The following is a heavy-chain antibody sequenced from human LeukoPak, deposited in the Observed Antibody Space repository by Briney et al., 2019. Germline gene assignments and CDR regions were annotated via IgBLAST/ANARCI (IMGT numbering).Heavy chain of an antibody. V-gene: IGHV1-46*01. D-gene: IGHD2-2*01. CDR1: GYTFTSYY. CDR3: ARDNVPAATSAHYYYYMDV. CDR2: INPSGGST. J-gene: IGHJ6*03. Sequence: ASVKVSCKASGYTFTSYYMHWVRQAPGQGLEWMGIINPSGGSTSYAQKFQGRVTMTRDTSTSTVYMELSSLRSEDTAVYYCARDNVPAATSAHYYYYMDVWGKGTTVTVSS.